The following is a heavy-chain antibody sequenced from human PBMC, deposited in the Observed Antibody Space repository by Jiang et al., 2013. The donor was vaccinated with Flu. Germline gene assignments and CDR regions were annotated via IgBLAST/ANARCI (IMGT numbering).Heavy chain of an antibody. V-gene: IGHV1-3*01. CDR3: ARGGAAAGTRDVEFDY. CDR1: GYTFTSYA. D-gene: IGHD6-13*01. J-gene: IGHJ4*02. CDR2: INAGNGNT. Sequence: SVKVSCKASGYTFTSYAMHWVRQAPGQRLEWMGWINAGNGNTKYSQKFQGRVTITRDTSASTAYMELSSLRSEDTAVYYCARGGAAAGTRDVEFDYWGQGTLVTVSS.